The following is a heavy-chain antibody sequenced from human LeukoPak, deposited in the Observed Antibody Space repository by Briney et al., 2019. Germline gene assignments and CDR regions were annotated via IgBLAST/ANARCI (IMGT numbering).Heavy chain of an antibody. Sequence: SETLSLTCTVSGGSISSGSYYWSWIRQPAGKGLEWIGRIYTSGSTNYNPSLKSRVTISVDTSKNQFSLKLSSVTAADTAVYYCARGSSGYITQVDYWGQGTLVTVSS. CDR3: ARGSSGYITQVDY. J-gene: IGHJ4*02. CDR2: IYTSGST. CDR1: GGSISSGSYY. V-gene: IGHV4-61*02. D-gene: IGHD3-22*01.